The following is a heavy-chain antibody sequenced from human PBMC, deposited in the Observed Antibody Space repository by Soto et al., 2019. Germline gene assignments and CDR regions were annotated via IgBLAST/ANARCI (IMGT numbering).Heavy chain of an antibody. CDR1: GGSISSYY. D-gene: IGHD2-2*01. Sequence: SETLSLTCTVSGGSISSYYWSWIRQPPGKGLEWIGYIYYSGSTNYNPSLKSRVTISVDTSKNQFSLKLSSVTAADTAVYYCARQYCSSTSCQIDYWGQGTLVTVSX. CDR3: ARQYCSSTSCQIDY. J-gene: IGHJ4*02. V-gene: IGHV4-59*08. CDR2: IYYSGST.